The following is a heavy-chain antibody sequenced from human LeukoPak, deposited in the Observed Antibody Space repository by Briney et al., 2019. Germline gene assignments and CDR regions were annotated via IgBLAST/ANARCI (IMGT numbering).Heavy chain of an antibody. V-gene: IGHV4-39*07. J-gene: IGHJ4*02. CDR3: ARAKDCSGGSCYSDRFDY. CDR2: IYYSGST. Sequence: SETLSLTCTVSGGSISSSSYYWGWIRQPPGKGLEWIGSIYYSGSTYCNPSLKSRVTISVDTSKNQFSLKLSSVTAADTAVYYCARAKDCSGGSCYSDRFDYWGQGTLVTVSS. D-gene: IGHD2-15*01. CDR1: GGSISSSSYY.